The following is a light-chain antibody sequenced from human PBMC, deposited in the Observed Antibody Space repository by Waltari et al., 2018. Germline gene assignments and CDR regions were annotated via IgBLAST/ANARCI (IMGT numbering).Light chain of an antibody. V-gene: IGKV3-11*01. CDR3: QQRASWPNT. Sequence: ILSTQSPATLSLSPGEGATLSCRASQSVSNYLAWYQQKPGQAPRLLIYGTYNRATGIPVRFSGSGSGTDFTLTISSLAPEDFAVYYCQQRASWPNTFGQGTKLEIK. J-gene: IGKJ2*01. CDR1: QSVSNY. CDR2: GTY.